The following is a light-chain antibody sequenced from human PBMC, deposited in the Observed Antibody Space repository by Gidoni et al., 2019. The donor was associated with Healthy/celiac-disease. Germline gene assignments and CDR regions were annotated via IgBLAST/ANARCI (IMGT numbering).Light chain of an antibody. CDR3: QQRSNFLT. V-gene: IGKV3-11*01. CDR2: DAS. CDR1: QSVSSY. Sequence: ETVLTQSPATLSLSPGERATLSCSASQSVSSYLAWYQQKPGQAPRLLIYDASNRATGIPARFSGSGSGTDFTLTISSLEPEDFAVYYCQQRSNFLTFGGGTKVEIK. J-gene: IGKJ4*01.